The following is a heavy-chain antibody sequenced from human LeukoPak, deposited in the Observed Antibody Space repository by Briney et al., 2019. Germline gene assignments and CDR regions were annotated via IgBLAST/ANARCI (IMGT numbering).Heavy chain of an antibody. CDR1: GFTFSSYW. CDR2: INSDGSST. J-gene: IGHJ4*02. Sequence: GGSLRLSCAASGFTFSSYWMHWVRQAPGKGLVWVSRINSDGSSTSYADSVKGRFTISRDNAKNTLYLQMNSLRAEDTAVYYCARWARGYFDWFFDYWGQGTLVTVSS. D-gene: IGHD3-9*01. V-gene: IGHV3-74*01. CDR3: ARWARGYFDWFFDY.